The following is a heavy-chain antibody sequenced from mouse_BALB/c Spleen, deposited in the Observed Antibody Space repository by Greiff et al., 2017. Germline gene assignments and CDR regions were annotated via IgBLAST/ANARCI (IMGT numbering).Heavy chain of an antibody. J-gene: IGHJ2*01. CDR1: GFTFSSFG. CDR2: ISSGSSTI. Sequence: EVQLQESGGGLVQPGGSRKLSCAASGFTFSSFGMHWVRQAPEKGLEWVAYISSGSSTIYYADTVKGRFTISRDNPKNTLFLQMTSLRSEDTAMYYCARGYGSRGDFDYWGQGTTLTVSS. V-gene: IGHV5-17*02. CDR3: ARGYGSRGDFDY. D-gene: IGHD1-1*01.